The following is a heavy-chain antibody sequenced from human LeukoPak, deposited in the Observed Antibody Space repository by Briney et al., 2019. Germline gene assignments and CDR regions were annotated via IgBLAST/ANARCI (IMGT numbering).Heavy chain of an antibody. CDR2: ISSSSSYI. CDR3: ARDSGSPNYYFDY. V-gene: IGHV3-21*01. CDR1: GFTFSNYT. D-gene: IGHD1-26*01. Sequence: GGSLRLSCAASGFTFSNYTMDWVRQAPGKGLEWVSSISSSSSYIYYADSVKGRFTISRGNAKNSLYLQMNSLRAEDTAVYYCARDSGSPNYYFDYWGQGTLVTVSS. J-gene: IGHJ4*02.